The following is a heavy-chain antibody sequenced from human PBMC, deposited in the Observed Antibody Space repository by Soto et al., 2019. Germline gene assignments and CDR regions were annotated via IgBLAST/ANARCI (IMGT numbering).Heavy chain of an antibody. V-gene: IGHV4-31*03. CDR3: ARGSGSISAGRIPFDY. CDR1: GGSISSGGYY. Sequence: SETLSLTCTVSGGSISSGGYYWSWIRQHPGKGLEWIGYIYYSGSTYYNPSLKSRVTISVDTSKNQFSLKLSSVTAADTAVYYCARGSGSISAGRIPFDYWGQGTLVTVSS. CDR2: IYYSGST. D-gene: IGHD3-10*01. J-gene: IGHJ4*02.